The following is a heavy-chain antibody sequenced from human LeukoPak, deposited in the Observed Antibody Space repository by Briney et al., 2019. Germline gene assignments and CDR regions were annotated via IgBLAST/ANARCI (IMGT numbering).Heavy chain of an antibody. CDR3: ARDRGSSTSRTYYYYYGMDV. CDR2: INAGNGNT. V-gene: IGHV1-3*01. J-gene: IGHJ6*04. CDR1: GYTFTSYA. Sequence: ASVKVSCKASGYTFTSYAMHWVRQAPGQRLEWMGWINAGNGNTKYSQKFQGRVTITRDTSASTAYMGLSSLRSEDTAVYYCARDRGSSTSRTYYYYYGMDVWGKGTTVTVSS. D-gene: IGHD2-2*01.